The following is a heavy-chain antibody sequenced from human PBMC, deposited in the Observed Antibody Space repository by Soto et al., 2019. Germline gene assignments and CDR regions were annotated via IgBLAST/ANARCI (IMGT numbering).Heavy chain of an antibody. CDR1: GYSFTIYL. J-gene: IGHJ6*02. CDR3: ARFSGAAGGYYYGMDV. D-gene: IGHD1-26*01. Sequence: ESLNPSFKVSGYSFTIYLIGWVRQMPGKGLEWMGIIYPGDSDTRYSPSFQGQVTISADKSISTAYLQWSSLKASDTAMYYCARFSGAAGGYYYGMDVWGQGTKVTVSS. CDR2: IYPGDSDT. V-gene: IGHV5-51*01.